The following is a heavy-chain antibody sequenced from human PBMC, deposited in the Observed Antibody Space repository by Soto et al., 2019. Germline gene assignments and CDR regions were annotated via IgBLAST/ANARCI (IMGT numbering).Heavy chain of an antibody. D-gene: IGHD5-18*01. CDR2: IYYSGST. CDR3: ARVLRGYSYHHGVNYYYGMDV. CDR1: GVSISSDEYY. V-gene: IGHV4-30-4*01. Sequence: PSETLSLTCTVSGVSISSDEYYWSWIRQPPGKGLDWIGYIYYSGSTYYNPSLKSRVTLSVDTSENQFSLEVTSVTAADTAVYYCARVLRGYSYHHGVNYYYGMDVWGQGTTVTVSS. J-gene: IGHJ6*02.